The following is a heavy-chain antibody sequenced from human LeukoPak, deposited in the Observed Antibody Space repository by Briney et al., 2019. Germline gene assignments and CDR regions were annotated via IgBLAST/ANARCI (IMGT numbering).Heavy chain of an antibody. CDR2: VYDGGST. D-gene: IGHD3-10*01. Sequence: SETLSLTCSVSGVSISSSSYFWAWIRQAPGKGLEWIGSVYDGGSTYYNPSLKSRVTISLDTSRNQFSLKLSSVTAADTAVYYCARTYYYGSGSYSFDYWGQGTLVTVSS. CDR1: GVSISSSSYF. J-gene: IGHJ4*02. V-gene: IGHV4-39*07. CDR3: ARTYYYGSGSYSFDY.